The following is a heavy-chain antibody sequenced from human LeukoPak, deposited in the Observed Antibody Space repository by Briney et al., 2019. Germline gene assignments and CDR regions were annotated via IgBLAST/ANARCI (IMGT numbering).Heavy chain of an antibody. CDR2: IYTSGST. Sequence: SETLSLTCTVSGGSISSGSYYWGWIRQPAGKGLEWIGRIYTSGSTNYNPSLKSRVTISVDTSKNQFSLKLSSVTAADTAVYYCASGYSSGWSQYYYWGQGTLVTVSS. V-gene: IGHV4-61*02. D-gene: IGHD6-19*01. J-gene: IGHJ4*02. CDR3: ASGYSSGWSQYYY. CDR1: GGSISSGSYY.